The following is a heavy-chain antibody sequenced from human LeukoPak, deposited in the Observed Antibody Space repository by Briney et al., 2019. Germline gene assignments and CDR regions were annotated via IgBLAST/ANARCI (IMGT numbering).Heavy chain of an antibody. Sequence: GGSLRLSCAASGFTFSNYWMTWVRQAPGKGLEWVAHINQDGSKEYYMDSVKARFTISRDNSKSTLYLVMNSLRAEDTAVYYCAKEDGSYGSGRYYYFDYWGQGTLVTVSS. D-gene: IGHD3-10*01. J-gene: IGHJ4*02. V-gene: IGHV3-7*03. CDR2: INQDGSKE. CDR1: GFTFSNYW. CDR3: AKEDGSYGSGRYYYFDY.